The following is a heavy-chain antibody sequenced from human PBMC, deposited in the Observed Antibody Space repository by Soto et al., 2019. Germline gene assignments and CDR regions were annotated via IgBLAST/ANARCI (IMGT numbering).Heavy chain of an antibody. Sequence: SVKVSCKASGGTFRSYTFSWVRQAPGQGLEWMGRIIPVLGIPRYAQKFQDRVTITADKSTSTASMELSSLRSEDTAVYYCHIWRVGTYPNVDLDYWGQGALVTVSS. CDR3: HIWRVGTYPNVDLDY. CDR1: GGTFRSYT. J-gene: IGHJ4*02. D-gene: IGHD3-3*01. CDR2: IIPVLGIP. V-gene: IGHV1-69*02.